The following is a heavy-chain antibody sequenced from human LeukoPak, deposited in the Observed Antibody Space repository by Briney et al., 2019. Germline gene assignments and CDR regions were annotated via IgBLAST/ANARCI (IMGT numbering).Heavy chain of an antibody. CDR1: GYTFTSYD. J-gene: IGHJ6*03. V-gene: IGHV1-8*01. Sequence: ASVKVSCKASGYTFTSYDINWVRQATGQGLEWMGWMNPNSGNTGYAQKFQGRVTMTRNTSISTAYMELSSLRSEDTAVYYCARGFQQLVFNYYYYMDVWGKGTTVTVSS. D-gene: IGHD6-13*01. CDR2: MNPNSGNT. CDR3: ARGFQQLVFNYYYYMDV.